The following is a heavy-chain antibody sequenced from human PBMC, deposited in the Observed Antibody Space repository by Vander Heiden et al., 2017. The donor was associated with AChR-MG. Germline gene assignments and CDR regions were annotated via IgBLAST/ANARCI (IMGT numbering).Heavy chain of an antibody. D-gene: IGHD5-18*01. V-gene: IGHV1-8*01. Sequence: QVQLVQSGAEVKKPGASVKVSCKASGYTFTSYDINWVRQATGQGLEWMGWMNPNSGNTGYAQKFQGRVTMTRNTSISTAYMELSSLRSEDTAVYYCARGRVRIQHRGYYYYMDVWGKGTTVTVSS. CDR3: ARGRVRIQHRGYYYYMDV. CDR1: GYTFTSYD. J-gene: IGHJ6*03. CDR2: MNPNSGNT.